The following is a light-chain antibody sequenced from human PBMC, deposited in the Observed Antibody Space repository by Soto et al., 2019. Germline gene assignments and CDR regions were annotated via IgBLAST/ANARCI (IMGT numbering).Light chain of an antibody. Sequence: IVLTQSPDTLSLSPGERATLSCRASQSVGTFLAWYQQKPGQAPRLLISHASNRATGIPPRFSSSGSGTDFTLTIDSLEPEDFGVYYCQQRSDWPLTLGGGTKVETK. CDR3: QQRSDWPLT. V-gene: IGKV3-11*01. J-gene: IGKJ4*01. CDR1: QSVGTF. CDR2: HAS.